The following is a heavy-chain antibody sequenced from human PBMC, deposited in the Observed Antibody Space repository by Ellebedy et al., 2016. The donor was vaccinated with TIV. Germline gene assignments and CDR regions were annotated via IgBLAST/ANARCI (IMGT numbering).Heavy chain of an antibody. V-gene: IGHV3-53*01. Sequence: PGGSLRLSCAASGFTFSNYSMNWVRQAPGKGLEWVSIMDAGGNTHYPDPVKGRFTVSRDNSKNTLYLQMNSLRAEDTAVYYCAGGTYWGQGTLVTVSS. J-gene: IGHJ4*02. CDR2: MDAGGNT. CDR1: GFTFSNYS. CDR3: AGGTY.